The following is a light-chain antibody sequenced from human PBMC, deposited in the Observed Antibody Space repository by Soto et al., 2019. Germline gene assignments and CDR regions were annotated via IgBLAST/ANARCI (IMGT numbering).Light chain of an antibody. CDR3: QACDTSTYVV. J-gene: IGLJ2*01. V-gene: IGLV3-1*01. CDR2: QDT. Sequence: SYELTQPPSVSVSPGXTASITCSGXKLGDKYACWYQQKPGQSPVLVIYQDTKRPSGIPERFSGSNSGNTATLTISGTQAMDEADYYCQACDTSTYVVFGGGTKLTVL. CDR1: KLGDKY.